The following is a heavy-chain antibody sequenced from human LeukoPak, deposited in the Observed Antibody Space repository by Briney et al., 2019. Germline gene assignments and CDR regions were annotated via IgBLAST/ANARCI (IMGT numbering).Heavy chain of an antibody. CDR3: ARAPDDSSGYPFDC. D-gene: IGHD3-22*01. V-gene: IGHV4-30-2*01. Sequence: PSQTLSLTCAVSGGSISSGGYSWRWIRQPPGKGLEWIGYIYHSGSTYYNPSLKSRVTISVDRSKNQFSLKLSSVTAADTAVYYCARAPDDSSGYPFDCWGQGTLVTVSS. CDR2: IYHSGST. J-gene: IGHJ4*02. CDR1: GGSISSGGYS.